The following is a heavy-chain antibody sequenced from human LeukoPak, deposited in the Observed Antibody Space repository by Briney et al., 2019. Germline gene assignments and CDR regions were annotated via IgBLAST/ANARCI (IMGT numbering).Heavy chain of an antibody. Sequence: GGSLRLSCAASGYSFSSYCMHWVRQGPGEGLVWVSRINSDGSTTNYADSVKGRFTISRDNAKNTLYLQMNSLRGDDTAMYYCTRAGSYRHDYWGQGTLVTVSS. V-gene: IGHV3-74*01. D-gene: IGHD2-21*01. CDR2: INSDGSTT. J-gene: IGHJ4*02. CDR3: TRAGSYRHDY. CDR1: GYSFSSYC.